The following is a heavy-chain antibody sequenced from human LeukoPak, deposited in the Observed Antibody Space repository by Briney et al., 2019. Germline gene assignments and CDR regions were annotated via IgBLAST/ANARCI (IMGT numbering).Heavy chain of an antibody. CDR1: GGSITSGGYY. D-gene: IGHD3-10*01. J-gene: IGHJ5*02. V-gene: IGHV4-31*03. CDR2: IFYGGST. CDR3: ARKRKSGCPWDR. Sequence: PSETLSLTCTVSGGSITSGGYYWSWIRQHPGKGLEWIGYIFYGGSTYYNPSLKSRVSISVDTYENEFSLRLSSVTAADTAVYYCARKRKSGCPWDRWGQGTLVTVSS.